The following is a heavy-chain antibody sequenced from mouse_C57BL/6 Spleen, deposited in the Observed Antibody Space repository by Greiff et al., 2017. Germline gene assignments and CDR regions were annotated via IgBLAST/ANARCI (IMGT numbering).Heavy chain of an antibody. Sequence: QVQLQQPGAELVMPGASVKLSCKASGYTFTSYWMHWVKQRPGQGLEWIGEIDPSDSYTNYTQKFKGKSTLTVDKSSSTTCKQLSSLTSEDSAVYYCARSNYDSSYWYLDVWGTGTTVTVSS. J-gene: IGHJ1*03. CDR3: ARSNYDSSYWYLDV. CDR1: GYTFTSYW. D-gene: IGHD1-1*01. CDR2: IDPSDSYT. V-gene: IGHV1-69*01.